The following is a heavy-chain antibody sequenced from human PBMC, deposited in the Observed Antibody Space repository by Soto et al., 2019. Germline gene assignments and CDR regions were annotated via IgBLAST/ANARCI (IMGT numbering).Heavy chain of an antibody. D-gene: IGHD6-13*01. CDR2: INHSGST. J-gene: IGHJ4*02. CDR3: ARGTLAAGINPFDY. V-gene: IGHV4-34*01. CDR1: GGSFSGYY. Sequence: SETLSLTCAVYGGSFSGYYWSWIRQPPGKGLEWIGEINHSGSTNYNPSLKSRVTISVDTSKNQFSLKLSSVTAADTAVYYCARGTLAAGINPFDYWGQGTLVTVSS.